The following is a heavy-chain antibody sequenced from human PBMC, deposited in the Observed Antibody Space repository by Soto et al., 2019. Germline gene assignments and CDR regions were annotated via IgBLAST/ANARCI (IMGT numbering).Heavy chain of an antibody. CDR3: AXRXSSPYFDY. Sequence: QVQLQESGPGLVKPSQTLSLTCTVSGGSISSGDYYWSWIRQPPGKGLGWIGSIYYSGSTYYNPPLXXXXXXXXXXXXXXXXXXXXXXXXXXXXXXXXAXRXSSPYFDYWGQGTLVTVSS. CDR2: IYYSGST. V-gene: IGHV4-30-4*01. CDR1: GGSISSGDYY. J-gene: IGHJ4*02. D-gene: IGHD6-13*01.